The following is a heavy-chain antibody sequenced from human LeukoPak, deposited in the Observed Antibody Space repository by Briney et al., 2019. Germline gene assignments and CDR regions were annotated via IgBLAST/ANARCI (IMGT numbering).Heavy chain of an antibody. J-gene: IGHJ4*02. V-gene: IGHV3-48*03. CDR2: ISSSGSTI. CDR3: AKEKEYYSDSSGYYPLDI. D-gene: IGHD3-22*01. CDR1: GFTFSSYE. Sequence: GGSLRLSCAASGFTFSSYEMNWVRQAPGKGLEWVSYISSSGSTIYYADSVKGRFTISRDNSKNTLYLQMNGLRAEDTAIYYCAKEKEYYSDSSGYYPLDIWGQGTLVTVSS.